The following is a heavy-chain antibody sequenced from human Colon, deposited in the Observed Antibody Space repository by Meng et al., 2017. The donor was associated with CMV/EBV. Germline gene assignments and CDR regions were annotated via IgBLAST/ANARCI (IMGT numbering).Heavy chain of an antibody. J-gene: IGHJ4*02. CDR1: GYTFTSYY. CDR2: INPKSGGT. CDR3: AKQEIPRAGSSCNY. V-gene: IGHV1-2*02. Sequence: VQLVQSGAEVKNPGASVKVSCKTSGYTFTSYYVQWVRQAPGQGLEWMGWINPKSGGTNYGQKFQGRVTMTSDTSTSTAYMELSSLTSADTAVYYCAKQEIPRAGSSCNYWGQGTLVTVSS. D-gene: IGHD3-10*01.